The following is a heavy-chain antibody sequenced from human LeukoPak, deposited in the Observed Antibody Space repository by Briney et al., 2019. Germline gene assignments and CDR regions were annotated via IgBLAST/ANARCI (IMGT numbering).Heavy chain of an antibody. J-gene: IGHJ4*02. Sequence: KPSETLSLSCTVSGGSISSYYWSWIRQPPGKGLEWIGYIYYSGSTNYNPSLKSRVTMSVDTSKNQFSLKLSSVTAADTAMDYCARVGGYNSPLDYWGQGTLVTVSS. D-gene: IGHD5-24*01. CDR2: IYYSGST. CDR3: ARVGGYNSPLDY. CDR1: GGSISSYY. V-gene: IGHV4-59*01.